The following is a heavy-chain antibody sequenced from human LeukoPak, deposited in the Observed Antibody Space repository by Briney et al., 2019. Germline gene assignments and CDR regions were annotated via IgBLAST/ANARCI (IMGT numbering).Heavy chain of an antibody. Sequence: GGSLRLSCAASGFTFSNYWMHWVRQVPGKGLVWVLRINPGGSSTTYADSVKGRFTISRDNAKNTLYLQMNSLRAGDTAVYYCARSNQADDYWGQGTLVTVSS. V-gene: IGHV3-74*01. J-gene: IGHJ4*02. CDR1: GFTFSNYW. D-gene: IGHD4-11*01. CDR3: ARSNQADDY. CDR2: INPGGSST.